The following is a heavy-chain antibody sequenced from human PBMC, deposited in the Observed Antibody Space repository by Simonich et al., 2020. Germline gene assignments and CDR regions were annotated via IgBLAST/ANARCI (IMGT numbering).Heavy chain of an antibody. CDR1: GFTFSSYA. J-gene: IGHJ3*02. D-gene: IGHD3-22*01. CDR2: MSGSGGST. V-gene: IGHV3-23*01. Sequence: GGGLVQPGGSLRLSCAASGFTFSSYAMSWVRQAPGKGLEWVSAMSGSGGSTNYADSVKGRFTISRDNSKNTLYLQMNSLRAEDTAVYYCAKDLGERITMIVVVIDAFDIWGQGTMVTVSS. CDR3: AKDLGERITMIVVVIDAFDI.